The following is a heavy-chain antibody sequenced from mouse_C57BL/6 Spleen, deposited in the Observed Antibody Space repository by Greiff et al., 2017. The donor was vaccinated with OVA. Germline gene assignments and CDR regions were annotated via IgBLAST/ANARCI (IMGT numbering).Heavy chain of an antibody. CDR2: INPSNGGT. V-gene: IGHV1-53*01. D-gene: IGHD1-1*01. J-gene: IGHJ3*01. Sequence: QVQLQQPGTELVKPGASVKLSCKASGYTFTSYWMHWVKQRPGQGLEWIGIINPSNGGTNYNEKFKSKATLTVDKSSSTAYMQLSSLRSEDSAVDDYATSHYYGSSYGFADWGQGTLVTGSA. CDR3: ATSHYYGSSYGFAD. CDR1: GYTFTSYW.